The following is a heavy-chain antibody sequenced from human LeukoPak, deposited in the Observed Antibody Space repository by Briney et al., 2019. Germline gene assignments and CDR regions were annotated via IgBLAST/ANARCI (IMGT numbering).Heavy chain of an antibody. D-gene: IGHD5-24*01. CDR3: ARDLDPSQHVEMATITTIFDI. J-gene: IGHJ3*02. CDR2: INPNSGGT. CDR1: GYTFTGYY. V-gene: IGHV1-2*02. Sequence: GASVKVSCKASGYTFTGYYMHWVRQAPGQGLEWMGWINPNSGGTNYAQKFQGRVTMTRDTSISTAYMELSRLRSNDTAVYYCARDLDPSQHVEMATITTIFDIWGQGTMVTVSS.